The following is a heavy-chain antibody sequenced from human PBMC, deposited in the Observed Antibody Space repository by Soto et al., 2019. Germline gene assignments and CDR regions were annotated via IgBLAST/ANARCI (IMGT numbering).Heavy chain of an antibody. Sequence: SVKVSCKASGGTFSSYAISWVRQAPGQVLEWMGGIIPIFGTANYAQKFQGRVTITADESTSTASMELCSLRSEDTAVYYCARPHLSGSYYGDYYYYYGMDVWGQGTTVTVSS. J-gene: IGHJ6*02. CDR3: ARPHLSGSYYGDYYYYYGMDV. V-gene: IGHV1-69*13. CDR2: IIPIFGTA. D-gene: IGHD1-26*01. CDR1: GGTFSSYA.